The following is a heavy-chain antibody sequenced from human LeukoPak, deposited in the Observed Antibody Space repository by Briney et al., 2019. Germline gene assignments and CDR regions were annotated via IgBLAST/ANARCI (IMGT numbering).Heavy chain of an antibody. D-gene: IGHD1-26*01. Sequence: GGSLRLSCAASGFTFNTYAMSWVRQAPGKGLEWVSTISSSGGTTYYAGSVKGQFTISRDNSKKTLYLQMNSLRAEDTAVYYCAKGRSDSYYDAFDIWGQGTMVTVSS. CDR3: AKGRSDSYYDAFDI. CDR1: GFTFNTYA. CDR2: ISSSGGTT. J-gene: IGHJ3*02. V-gene: IGHV3-23*01.